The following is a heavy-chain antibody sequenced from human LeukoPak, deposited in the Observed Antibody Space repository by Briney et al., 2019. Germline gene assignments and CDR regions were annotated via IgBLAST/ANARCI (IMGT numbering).Heavy chain of an antibody. CDR1: GGTFSGYA. J-gene: IGHJ5*02. V-gene: IGHV1-46*01. Sequence: ASVKVSCKASGGTFSGYAFSWVRQAPGQGLEWMGIINPSGGSTSYAQKFQGRVTMTRDTSTSTVYMELSSLRSEDTAVYYCARAMVRGVTRNWFDPWGQGTLVTVSS. D-gene: IGHD3-10*01. CDR2: INPSGGST. CDR3: ARAMVRGVTRNWFDP.